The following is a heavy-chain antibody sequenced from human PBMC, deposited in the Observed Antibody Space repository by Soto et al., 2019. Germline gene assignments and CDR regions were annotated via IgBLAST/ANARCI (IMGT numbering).Heavy chain of an antibody. J-gene: IGHJ4*02. Sequence: SETLSLTCAVSGYSISSGYYWGWIRQPPGKGLGWIGSIYHSGSTYYNPSLKSRVTISVDTSKNQFSLKLSSVTAADTAVYYCARVRYDGYFDYWGRGTLVTVSS. CDR3: ARVRYDGYFDY. D-gene: IGHD3-16*02. CDR2: IYHSGST. CDR1: GYSISSGYY. V-gene: IGHV4-38-2*01.